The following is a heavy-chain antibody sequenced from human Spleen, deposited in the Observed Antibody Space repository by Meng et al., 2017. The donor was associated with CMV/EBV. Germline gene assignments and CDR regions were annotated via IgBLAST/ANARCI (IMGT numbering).Heavy chain of an antibody. V-gene: IGHV1-8*03. CDR3: ARGPSDY. J-gene: IGHJ4*02. Sequence: ASVKVSCKASGYTFTAHYFHWVRQATGQGLEWMGWMNPNSGNTGYAQKFQGRVTITRNTSISTAYMELSSLRSEDTAVYYCARGPSDYWGQGTLVTVSS. CDR2: MNPNSGNT. CDR1: GYTFTAHY.